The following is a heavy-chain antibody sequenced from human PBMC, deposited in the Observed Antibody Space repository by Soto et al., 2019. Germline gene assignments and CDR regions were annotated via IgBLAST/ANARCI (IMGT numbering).Heavy chain of an antibody. D-gene: IGHD2-15*01. J-gene: IGHJ4*02. V-gene: IGHV3-7*01. CDR3: ASWVHSLNY. CDR2: LNQDGSER. Sequence: EVQLVESGGGLVQPGGSLRLYCVTSEFTFSDSWMNWVRQAPGKGLEWVANLNQDGSERKYVDSVKGRFTISRDNARNSVYLQIDNLSTEDTAVYYCASWVHSLNYWGQGTLVTVSS. CDR1: EFTFSDSW.